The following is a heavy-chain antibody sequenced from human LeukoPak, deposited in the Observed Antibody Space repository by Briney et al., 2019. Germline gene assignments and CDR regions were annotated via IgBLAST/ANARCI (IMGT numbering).Heavy chain of an antibody. CDR3: ARRYSGSYYNGFDP. D-gene: IGHD1-26*01. V-gene: IGHV4-34*01. Sequence: PSETLSLTCAVYGGSFSGYYRSWIRQPPGKGLEWIGEINHSGSTNYNPSLKSRVTISVDTSKNQFSLKLSSVTAADTAVYYCARRYSGSYYNGFDPWGRGTLVTVSS. CDR2: INHSGST. J-gene: IGHJ5*02. CDR1: GGSFSGYY.